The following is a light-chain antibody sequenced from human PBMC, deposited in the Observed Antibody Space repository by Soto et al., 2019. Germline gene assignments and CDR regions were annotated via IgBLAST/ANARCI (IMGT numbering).Light chain of an antibody. J-gene: IGKJ3*01. CDR2: TIS. Sequence: DIQMTQSPSSLSASVGGRVTITCRASQDIGTSLDWFQQKPGTAPKRLIYTISDLQGGVPSRFSGGGSGTEFTLTISSLQPEDSATYYCLQHYAFPFAFGPGTKVHV. CDR3: LQHYAFPFA. V-gene: IGKV1-17*01. CDR1: QDIGTS.